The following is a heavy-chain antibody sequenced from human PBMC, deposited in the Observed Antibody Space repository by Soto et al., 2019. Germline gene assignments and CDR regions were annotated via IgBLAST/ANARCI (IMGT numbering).Heavy chain of an antibody. Sequence: PGGSLRLSCAASGFTFSSYEMMWVRQAPGKGLEWVSFIHTSRGTIYYADSVKGRFTISRDNAQNSLYVQMSSLRAEDTAVYYCATSLSGYYYSYWGQGTLVTVSS. V-gene: IGHV3-48*03. CDR3: ATSLSGYYYSY. D-gene: IGHD3-22*01. CDR1: GFTFSSYE. CDR2: IHTSRGTI. J-gene: IGHJ4*02.